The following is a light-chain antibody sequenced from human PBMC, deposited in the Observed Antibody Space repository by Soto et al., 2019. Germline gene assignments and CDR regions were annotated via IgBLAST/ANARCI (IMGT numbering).Light chain of an antibody. CDR1: SSNIGASYN. Sequence: QPVLTQPPSVSGAPGQRVTISCTGSSSNIGASYNVHWYQQLPGTVPKLLIYANSNRPSGVPDRFSASRSGTSASLAITGLQAEDEADYYCSSYTSSSTWVFGGGTKLTVL. CDR3: SSYTSSSTWV. J-gene: IGLJ3*02. V-gene: IGLV1-40*01. CDR2: ANS.